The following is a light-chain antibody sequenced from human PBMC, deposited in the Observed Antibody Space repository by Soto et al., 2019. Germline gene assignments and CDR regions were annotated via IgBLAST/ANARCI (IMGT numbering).Light chain of an antibody. CDR1: SSDVGSYNR. CDR3: SSYTSSSTLYV. CDR2: EVS. J-gene: IGLJ1*01. V-gene: IGLV2-18*02. Sequence: QSALTQPPSVSGSPGQSVTISCTGTSSDVGSYNRVSWYQQPPGTAPKLMIYEVSNRPSGVPDRFSGSKSGNTASLTISGLQAADEADYYCSSYTSSSTLYVFGAGTKVTV.